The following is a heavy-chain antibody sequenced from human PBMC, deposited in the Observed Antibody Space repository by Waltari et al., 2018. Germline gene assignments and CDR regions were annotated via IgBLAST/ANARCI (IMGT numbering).Heavy chain of an antibody. CDR2: IIPIFVTE. D-gene: IGHD3-10*01. CDR3: ARAYGSGSYYPIGMYYFDY. Sequence: QVQLVQSGAEVKKPGSSVKVSCKASGGTFSSYAISWVRQAPGQGLEWMGGIIPIFVTENKAQKFKGRVTITAYESTSTAYMELSSLRSEDTAVYYCARAYGSGSYYPIGMYYFDYWGQGTLVTVSS. CDR1: GGTFSSYA. V-gene: IGHV1-69*01. J-gene: IGHJ4*02.